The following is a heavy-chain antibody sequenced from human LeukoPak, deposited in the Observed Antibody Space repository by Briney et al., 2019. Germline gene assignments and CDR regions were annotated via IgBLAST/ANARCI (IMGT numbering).Heavy chain of an antibody. D-gene: IGHD1-1*01. Sequence: SETLSLTCTVSGGSISSSSYYWGWIRQPPGKGLEWIGEINHSGSTNYNPSLKSRVTISVDTSKNQFSLKLSSVTAADTAVYYCARGSRNDERPVTTIPEIEFDPWGQGTLVTVSS. CDR1: GGSISSSSYY. CDR3: ARGSRNDERPVTTIPEIEFDP. V-gene: IGHV4-39*07. J-gene: IGHJ5*02. CDR2: INHSGST.